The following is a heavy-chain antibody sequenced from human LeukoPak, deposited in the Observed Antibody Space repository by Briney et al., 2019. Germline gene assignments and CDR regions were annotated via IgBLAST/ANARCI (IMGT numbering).Heavy chain of an antibody. D-gene: IGHD6-13*01. J-gene: IGHJ1*01. CDR3: ARDSSSWYVSEH. Sequence: SGGSLRLSCAVSGFTFSIYWMSWIRQAPGKGLGWVSGINWNGGSTGYADSVKGRFTISRDNAKNSLYLQMNSLRAEDTALYYCARDSSSWYVSEHWGQGTLVTVSS. V-gene: IGHV3-20*04. CDR2: INWNGGST. CDR1: GFTFSIYW.